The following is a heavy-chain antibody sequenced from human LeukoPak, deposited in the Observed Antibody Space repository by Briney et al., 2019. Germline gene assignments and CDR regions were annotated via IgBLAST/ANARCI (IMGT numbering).Heavy chain of an antibody. CDR3: ARERGRGRDSPWFDY. J-gene: IGHJ4*02. V-gene: IGHV3-53*01. CDR1: GFIVSGEF. CDR2: IYSDGST. D-gene: IGHD1-26*01. Sequence: GGSLRLSCAASGFIVSGEFMRWVRQAPGKGLEWVSVIYSDGSTYYSDSVKGRFTISRDNSKNTLDLQMTGLRAEDTAVYYCARERGRGRDSPWFDYWGQGTLVTVSS.